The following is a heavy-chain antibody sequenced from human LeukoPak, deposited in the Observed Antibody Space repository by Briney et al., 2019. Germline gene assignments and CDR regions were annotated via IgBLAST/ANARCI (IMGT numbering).Heavy chain of an antibody. V-gene: IGHV3-9*01. CDR1: GFKFDDYG. Sequence: GRSLRLSCAASGFKFDDYGMHWVRQNPGNGLDWVSGSSWNGGRIGYADYVKGRLRISRDDAKKSLYLQMNSLRAENTALYYWAKDRPWGSVSGYSGAFDSWGQGTLVTVSS. J-gene: IGHJ4*02. CDR3: AKDRPWGSVSGYSGAFDS. D-gene: IGHD5-12*01. CDR2: SSWNGGRI.